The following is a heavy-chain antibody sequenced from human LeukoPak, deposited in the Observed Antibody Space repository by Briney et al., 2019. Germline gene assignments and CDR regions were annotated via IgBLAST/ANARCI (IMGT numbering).Heavy chain of an antibody. CDR3: ARRSYSYPHYDN. CDR1: GYSFTDYY. J-gene: IGHJ4*02. CDR2: INPSSGGT. Sequence: ASVKVSCKASGYSFTDYYMHWVRQAPGQGLEWMGWINPSSGGTNFAQKFQGRVTMTRDTSIRTTYMELSRLRSDDTAVYYCARRSYSYPHYDNWGQGTLVTVSS. V-gene: IGHV1-2*02. D-gene: IGHD5-18*01.